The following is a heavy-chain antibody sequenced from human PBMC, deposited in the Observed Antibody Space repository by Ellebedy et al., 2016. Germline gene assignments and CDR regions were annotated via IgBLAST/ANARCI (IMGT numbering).Heavy chain of an antibody. Sequence: GSLRLSXAVSGGSISGYYWSWIRQPPGKGLEWIGHIYHTGSTNYNPSLKSRVTILLDTSKNQFSLTLTSVTAADTAVYYCASRPNWYFDLWGRGTLVTVSS. CDR3: ASRPNWYFDL. J-gene: IGHJ2*01. V-gene: IGHV4-4*09. CDR1: GGSISGYY. CDR2: IYHTGST.